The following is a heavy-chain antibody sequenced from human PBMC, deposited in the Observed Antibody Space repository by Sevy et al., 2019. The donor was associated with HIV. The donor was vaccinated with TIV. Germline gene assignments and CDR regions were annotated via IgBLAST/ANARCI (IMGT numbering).Heavy chain of an antibody. Sequence: GGSLRLSCAASGFAFSTYGMHWVRQAPGEGLEWVAVIWFGGSKKYYGVSVKGRFTISRDNSKNTLYLQMNSLRAEDTAVYYCAIGRYFDSSGYYFHLGQGTLVTVSS. J-gene: IGHJ1*01. D-gene: IGHD3-22*01. V-gene: IGHV3-33*01. CDR2: IWFGGSKK. CDR3: AIGRYFDSSGYYFH. CDR1: GFAFSTYG.